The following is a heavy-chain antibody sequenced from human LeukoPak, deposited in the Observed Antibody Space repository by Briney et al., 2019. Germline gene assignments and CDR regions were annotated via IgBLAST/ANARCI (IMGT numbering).Heavy chain of an antibody. D-gene: IGHD4-17*01. J-gene: IGHJ4*02. CDR1: GGSFSGYY. Sequence: TETLSLTCAVSGGSFSGYYWTWIRQPPGKGLEWIGEINHSGGASYNPSLKGRVTISLDTSKNQCCLKVSSVTAADTAVYYCARGQGTVTTHWGQGTRVTVSS. CDR3: ARGQGTVTTH. V-gene: IGHV4-34*01. CDR2: INHSGGA.